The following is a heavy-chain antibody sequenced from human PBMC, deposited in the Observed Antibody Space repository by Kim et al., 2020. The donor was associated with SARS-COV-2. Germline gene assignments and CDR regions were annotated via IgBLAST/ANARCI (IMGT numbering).Heavy chain of an antibody. Sequence: GGSLRLSCAASGFTFSDYYMSWIRQAPGKGLEWVSYISSSSSYTNYADSVKGRFTISRDNAKNSLYLQMNSLRAEDTAVYYCARVKGSSSNWFDPWGQGTLVTVSS. CDR3: ARVKGSSSNWFDP. J-gene: IGHJ5*02. D-gene: IGHD6-13*01. V-gene: IGHV3-11*05. CDR2: ISSSSSYT. CDR1: GFTFSDYY.